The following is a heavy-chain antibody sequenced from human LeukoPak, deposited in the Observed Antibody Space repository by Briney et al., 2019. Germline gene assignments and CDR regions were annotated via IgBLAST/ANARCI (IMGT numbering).Heavy chain of an antibody. CDR2: INHSGST. Sequence: SETLSLTCAVYGGSFSGYYWSWIRQPPGKGLEWIGEINHSGSTNYNPSLKSRVTISVDTSKNQFSLKLSSVTAADTAVYYCARDSSGYCYAARKTLDYWGQGTLVTVSS. V-gene: IGHV4-34*01. CDR3: ARDSSGYCYAARKTLDY. D-gene: IGHD3-22*01. J-gene: IGHJ4*02. CDR1: GGSFSGYY.